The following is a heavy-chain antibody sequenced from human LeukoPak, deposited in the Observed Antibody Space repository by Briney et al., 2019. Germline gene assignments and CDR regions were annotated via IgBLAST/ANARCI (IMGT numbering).Heavy chain of an antibody. Sequence: PGWYLRLSCAASGFTFSSYSMNWVRQAPWKGLDWVSSISSSSSYIYYADSVKGRFTISRDDAKNSLYLQMNSLRAEDTAVYYCARDWGSGRYYDSSGYSDYWGQGTLVTVSS. D-gene: IGHD3-22*01. J-gene: IGHJ4*02. CDR1: GFTFSSYS. V-gene: IGHV3-21*01. CDR3: ARDWGSGRYYDSSGYSDY. CDR2: ISSSSSYI.